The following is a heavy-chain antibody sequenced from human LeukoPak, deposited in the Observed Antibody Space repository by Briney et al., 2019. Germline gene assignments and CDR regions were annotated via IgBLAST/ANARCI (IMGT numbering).Heavy chain of an antibody. CDR2: IKQDGSEK. CDR3: ARWRQQLANFFDY. J-gene: IGHJ4*02. CDR1: GFTFSSYW. Sequence: GGSLRLSCAASGFTFSSYWMSWVRQAPGKGLEWVANIKQDGSEKYYVDPVKGRFTISRDNAKNSLCLQMNSLRAEDTAVYYCARWRQQLANFFDYWGQGTLVTVSS. D-gene: IGHD6-13*01. V-gene: IGHV3-7*01.